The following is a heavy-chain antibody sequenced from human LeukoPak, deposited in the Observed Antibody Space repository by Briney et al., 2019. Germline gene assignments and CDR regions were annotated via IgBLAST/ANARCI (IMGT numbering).Heavy chain of an antibody. CDR3: ARVQAIRASLLYGMDV. Sequence: SETLSLTCTVSGGSVSSGSYYWSWIRQPPGKGLEWIGYIYYSGSTNYNPSLKSRVTISVDTSKNQFSLKLSSVTAADTAVYYCARVQAIRASLLYGMDVWGQGTTVTVSS. V-gene: IGHV4-61*01. D-gene: IGHD2-2*02. CDR2: IYYSGST. J-gene: IGHJ6*02. CDR1: GGSVSSGSYY.